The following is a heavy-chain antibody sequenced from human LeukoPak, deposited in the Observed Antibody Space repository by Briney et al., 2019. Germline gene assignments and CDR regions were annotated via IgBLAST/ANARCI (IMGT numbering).Heavy chain of an antibody. CDR3: ARDPYDGFFGAFDM. D-gene: IGHD2-21*01. CDR2: IKRDGSRE. Sequence: GGSLRLSCVASQFTFRGYWMSWVRQAPGKGLEWVASIKRDGSREYYADSVKGRFTISRDSAENSLYLQMNSLRVKDTAIYYWARDPYDGFFGAFDMGGEGTIVTV. J-gene: IGHJ3*02. V-gene: IGHV3-7*01. CDR1: QFTFRGYW.